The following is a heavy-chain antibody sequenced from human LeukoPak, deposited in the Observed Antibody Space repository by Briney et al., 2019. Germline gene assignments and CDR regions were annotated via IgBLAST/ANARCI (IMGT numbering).Heavy chain of an antibody. CDR3: AGRTTSYFDF. D-gene: IGHD4-17*01. CDR1: GFTFSDYY. J-gene: IGHJ4*02. Sequence: GGSLRLSCAASGFTFSDYYMSWIRQAPGKGLEWVSYISSSGSYTNYADSVEGRFTISRDNAKNSLYLQMNSLRAEDTAVYYCAGRTTSYFDFWGQGTLVTVSS. CDR2: ISSSGSYT. V-gene: IGHV3-11*06.